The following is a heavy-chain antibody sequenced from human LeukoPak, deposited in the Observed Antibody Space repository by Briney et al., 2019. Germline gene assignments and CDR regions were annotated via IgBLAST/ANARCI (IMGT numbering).Heavy chain of an antibody. V-gene: IGHV1-2*02. CDR2: INPNSGGT. Sequence: GASVTVSCTASGYTFTGYYMHWVRQAPGQGLEWMGWINPNSGGTNYAQNFQGKVTMTRDTSISTAYMELSRLTSDDTAVYYCARTRLTGDPYEAFDIWGQGSMVTVSS. CDR3: ARTRLTGDPYEAFDI. J-gene: IGHJ3*02. CDR1: GYTFTGYY. D-gene: IGHD7-27*01.